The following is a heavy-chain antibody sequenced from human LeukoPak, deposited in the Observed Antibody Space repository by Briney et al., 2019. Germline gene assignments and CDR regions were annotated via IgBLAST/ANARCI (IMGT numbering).Heavy chain of an antibody. V-gene: IGHV4-59*12. CDR2: IYYSGST. D-gene: IGHD3-10*01. Sequence: SETLSLTCTVSGVSISSYYWSWIRQPPGKGLEWIGYIYYSGSTNYNPSLKSRVTISVDTSKNQFSLKLSSVAAADTAVYYCASRYGSGSLTPFDYWGQGTLVTVSS. CDR3: ASRYGSGSLTPFDY. J-gene: IGHJ4*02. CDR1: GVSISSYY.